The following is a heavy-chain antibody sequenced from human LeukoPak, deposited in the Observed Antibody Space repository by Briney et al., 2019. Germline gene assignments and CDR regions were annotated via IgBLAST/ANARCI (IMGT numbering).Heavy chain of an antibody. CDR1: GYTFTGYY. D-gene: IGHD3-9*01. CDR3: ARERDMGSSPYDAFDI. CDR2: INPNSGGT. Sequence: ASVKVSCKASGYTFTGYYMHWVRQAPGQGLEWMGWINPNSGGTNYAQKFQGRVTMTRDTSISTAYMELSRLRSDDTAVYYCARERDMGSSPYDAFDIWGQGTMVTVSS. V-gene: IGHV1-2*02. J-gene: IGHJ3*02.